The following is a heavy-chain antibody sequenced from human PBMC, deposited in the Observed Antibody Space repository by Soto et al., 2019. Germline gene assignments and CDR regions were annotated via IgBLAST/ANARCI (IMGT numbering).Heavy chain of an antibody. D-gene: IGHD3-16*02. CDR1: GGSFSGYY. CDR3: ARRDDYIWGSYRSTLNY. CDR2: INHSGST. V-gene: IGHV4-34*01. J-gene: IGHJ4*02. Sequence: SETLSPTCAVYGGSFSGYYWSWIRQPPGKGLEWIGEINHSGSTNYNPSLKSRVTISVDTSKNQFSLKLSSVTAADTAVYYCARRDDYIWGSYRSTLNYWGQGTLVTVSS.